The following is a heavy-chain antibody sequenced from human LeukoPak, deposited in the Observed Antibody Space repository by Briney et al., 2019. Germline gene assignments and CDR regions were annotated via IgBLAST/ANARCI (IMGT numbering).Heavy chain of an antibody. CDR2: IRYDGSNK. V-gene: IGHV3-30*02. D-gene: IGHD3-10*01. CDR1: GFSFNKYG. CDR3: AKDQRSYYASGSHYRGGNWFDP. Sequence: GGSLRLSCAASGFSFNKYGMHWVRQAPGKVLEWVAFIRYDGSNKYYADSVKGRFTISRDNSKNTVYVQMNSLRAEDTAVYYCAKDQRSYYASGSHYRGGNWFDPWGQGTLVTVSS. J-gene: IGHJ5*02.